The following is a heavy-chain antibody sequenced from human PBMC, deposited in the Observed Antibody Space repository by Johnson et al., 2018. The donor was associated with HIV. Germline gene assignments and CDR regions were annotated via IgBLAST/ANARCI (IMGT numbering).Heavy chain of an antibody. J-gene: IGHJ3*02. D-gene: IGHD6-19*01. CDR2: IYSGGST. Sequence: VQLVESGGGVVRPGGSLRLSCAAAGFTFDDYGMSWVRQAPGKGLEWVSVIYSGGSTYYADSVKARFTISRDNSKNTLYLQMNSLRAEDTAVYYCAREGIAVAGPSVDAFDIWGQGTMVTVSS. CDR1: GFTFDDYG. V-gene: IGHV3-66*01. CDR3: AREGIAVAGPSVDAFDI.